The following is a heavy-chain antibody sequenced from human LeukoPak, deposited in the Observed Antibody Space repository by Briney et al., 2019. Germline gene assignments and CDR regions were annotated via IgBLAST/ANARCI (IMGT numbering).Heavy chain of an antibody. CDR1: GYMFTGYY. CDR3: ARDNWSGYYSLGY. V-gene: IGHV1-2*02. Sequence: ASVKVSCKASGYMFTGYYMHWVRQAPGQGLEWMGWINPNSGGTDYAQKFQGRVTMTRDTSISTAYMELSRLRSDDTAVYYCARDNWSGYYSLGYWGQGTLVTVSS. CDR2: INPNSGGT. D-gene: IGHD3-3*01. J-gene: IGHJ4*02.